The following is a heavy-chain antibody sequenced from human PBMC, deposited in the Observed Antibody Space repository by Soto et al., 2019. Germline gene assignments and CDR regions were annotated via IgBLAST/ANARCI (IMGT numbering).Heavy chain of an antibody. Sequence: QVHLVKSGGGVVKPGRSLRLSCAASGSTFSSHGMHWIRQAPGKGLERVAVIPYDGSHQYYADSVKGRFSISRDNSKNTLYLQMNSLRAEDTAVYYCAKLRVLEWEVQESDYWGQGTLVSVSS. CDR3: AKLRVLEWEVQESDY. CDR1: GSTFSSHG. D-gene: IGHD3-3*01. J-gene: IGHJ4*02. CDR2: IPYDGSHQ. V-gene: IGHV3-30*18.